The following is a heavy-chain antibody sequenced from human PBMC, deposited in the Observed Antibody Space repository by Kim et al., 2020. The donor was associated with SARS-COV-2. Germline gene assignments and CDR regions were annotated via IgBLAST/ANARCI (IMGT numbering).Heavy chain of an antibody. D-gene: IGHD3-3*01. Sequence: CKYYEDSGKGRFTISRDNSKNTLYLQMNSLRAEDTAVYYCARDYGDFYFDYWGQGTLVTVSS. CDR3: ARDYGDFYFDY. V-gene: IGHV3-66*01. J-gene: IGHJ4*02. CDR2: CK.